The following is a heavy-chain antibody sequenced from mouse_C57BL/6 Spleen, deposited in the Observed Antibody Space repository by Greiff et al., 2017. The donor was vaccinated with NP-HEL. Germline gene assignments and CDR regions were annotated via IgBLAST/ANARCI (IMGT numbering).Heavy chain of an antibody. J-gene: IGHJ3*01. V-gene: IGHV1-81*01. CDR3: AISTMVTTPFAY. CDR2: IYPRSGNT. D-gene: IGHD2-2*01. Sequence: VQRVESGAELARPGASVKLSCKASGYTFTSYGISWVKQRTGQGLEWIGEIYPRSGNTYYTEKFKGQATLTADKSSSTAYMELRSLTAEDSAVYFCAISTMVTTPFAYWGQGTLVTVSA. CDR1: GYTFTSYG.